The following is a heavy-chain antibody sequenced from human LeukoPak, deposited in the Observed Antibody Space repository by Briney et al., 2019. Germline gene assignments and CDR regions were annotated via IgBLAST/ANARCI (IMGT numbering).Heavy chain of an antibody. CDR2: LYYSGST. CDR1: GGSISSSGYY. J-gene: IGHJ2*01. Sequence: SETLSLTCTVSGGSISSSGYYWGWIRQPPGKGLEWIGSLYYSGSTYYNPSLKSRVTISVDTSKNQFSLNLSSVTPADTALYYCARRAVAGGYWYFDLWGRGALVTVSS. CDR3: ARRAVAGGYWYFDL. V-gene: IGHV4-39*01. D-gene: IGHD6-19*01.